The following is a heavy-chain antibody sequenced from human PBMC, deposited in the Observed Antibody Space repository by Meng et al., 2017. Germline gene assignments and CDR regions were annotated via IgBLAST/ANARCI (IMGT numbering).Heavy chain of an antibody. D-gene: IGHD6-25*01. CDR1: GFTFSSYE. V-gene: IGHV3-48*03. Sequence: GESLKISCAASGFTFSSYEMNWVRQAPGKGLEWVSYISSSGGSIYYADSMKGRFTVSRDNAKNSLYLQMTSLRAEDTAVYYCARSSYSSGWGYFDYWGQGTLVTGSS. CDR2: ISSSGGSI. J-gene: IGHJ4*02. CDR3: ARSSYSSGWGYFDY.